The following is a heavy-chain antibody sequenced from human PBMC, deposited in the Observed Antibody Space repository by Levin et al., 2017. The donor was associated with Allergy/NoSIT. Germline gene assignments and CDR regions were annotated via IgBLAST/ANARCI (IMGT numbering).Heavy chain of an antibody. V-gene: IGHV3-33*01. CDR3: VRERGPFDAFDI. Sequence: RGESLKISCGASGFIFSSYGMHWVRQAPGKGLEWVAVIWVDGNTKYYADSVRGRFTIYRDNSKNMLHLEMNSLRVEDTAVYYCVRERGPFDAFDIWGQGTMVTVSS. J-gene: IGHJ3*02. CDR2: IWVDGNTK. CDR1: GFIFSSYG. D-gene: IGHD3-10*01.